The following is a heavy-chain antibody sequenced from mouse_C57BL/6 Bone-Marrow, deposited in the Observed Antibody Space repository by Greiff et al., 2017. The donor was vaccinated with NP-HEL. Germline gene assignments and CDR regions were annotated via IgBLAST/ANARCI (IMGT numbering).Heavy chain of an antibody. V-gene: IGHV1-62-2*01. Sequence: VQLQQSGAELVKPGASVKLSCKASGYTFTEYTIHWVKQRSGQGLEWIGWFYPGSGSIKYNEKFKDKATLTADKSASTVYMELSRLTSEDSAVYCCARHEEVYSNYPYWYFDVWGTGTTVTVSS. D-gene: IGHD2-5*01. J-gene: IGHJ1*03. CDR1: GYTFTEYT. CDR3: ARHEEVYSNYPYWYFDV. CDR2: FYPGSGSI.